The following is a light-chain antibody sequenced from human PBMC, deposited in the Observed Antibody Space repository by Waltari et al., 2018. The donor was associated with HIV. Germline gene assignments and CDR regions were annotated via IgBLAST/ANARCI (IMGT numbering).Light chain of an antibody. CDR1: SGSLARNT. Sequence: FILTQPHSVSGSPGKTVNISCTRSSGSLARNTVQWFQQRPASAPINVIYQNHQKASGVADRFSGSIDRSSNSASLTISGLKTEDEADFFCQSYDTSNSHWVFGGGTKLTVL. J-gene: IGLJ3*02. CDR2: QNH. CDR3: QSYDTSNSHWV. V-gene: IGLV6-57*03.